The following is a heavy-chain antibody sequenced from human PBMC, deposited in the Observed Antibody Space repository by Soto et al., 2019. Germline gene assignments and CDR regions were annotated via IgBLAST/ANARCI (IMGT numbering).Heavy chain of an antibody. V-gene: IGHV3-48*03. CDR3: ARDVRASGEMFDY. Sequence: GGSLRLSCAASGFTFRSYEMNWARQAPGKGLEWISYISSSGTTIYYAGSVKGRSTISRDNAKSILFLQMNSLRAEDTAIYYCARDVRASGEMFDYWGQGTQVTVSS. CDR1: GFTFRSYE. J-gene: IGHJ4*02. D-gene: IGHD4-17*01. CDR2: ISSSGTTI.